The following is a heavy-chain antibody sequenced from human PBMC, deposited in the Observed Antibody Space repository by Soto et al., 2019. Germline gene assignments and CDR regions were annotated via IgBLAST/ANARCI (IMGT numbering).Heavy chain of an antibody. V-gene: IGHV4-30-2*01. J-gene: IGHJ4*02. Sequence: GKGLEWIGFIYHSGATYYNPYIKSRVKTSVEKSKKQFSLRLASVTAADTAVYYCAREISYSFDSWGQGTLVTVSS. CDR3: AREISYSFDS. CDR2: IYHSGAT.